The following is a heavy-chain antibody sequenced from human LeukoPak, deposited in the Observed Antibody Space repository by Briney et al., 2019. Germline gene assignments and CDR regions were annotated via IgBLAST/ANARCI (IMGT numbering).Heavy chain of an antibody. CDR2: IYYSGST. D-gene: IGHD3-3*01. CDR1: GGSISSYY. CDR3: ARHALYYDFWSGYLEY. Sequence: SETLSLTCTVSGGSISSYYWSWIRQPPGKGLEWIGSIYYSGSTYYNPSLKSRVTISVDTSKNQFSLKLSSVTAADTAVYYCARHALYYDFWSGYLEYWGQGTLVTVSS. J-gene: IGHJ4*02. V-gene: IGHV4-39*01.